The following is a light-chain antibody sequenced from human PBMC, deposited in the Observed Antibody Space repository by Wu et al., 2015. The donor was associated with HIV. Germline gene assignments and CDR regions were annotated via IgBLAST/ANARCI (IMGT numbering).Light chain of an antibody. CDR1: QSISNN. V-gene: IGKV3-15*01. J-gene: IGKJ4*01. CDR3: QHYNNLPLT. Sequence: EIVMTQSPATLSVSAGERATLSCRASQSISNNLAWYQQKPGQAPRLLIYGASSRATGIPARFSGSGSGTDFTLTISGMQSEDFAVYYCQHYNNLPLTFGGGTEGGDQT. CDR2: GAS.